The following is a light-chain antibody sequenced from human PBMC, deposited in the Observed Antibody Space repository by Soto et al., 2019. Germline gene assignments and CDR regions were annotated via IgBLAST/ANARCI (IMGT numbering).Light chain of an antibody. CDR1: QSISSK. J-gene: IGKJ5*01. V-gene: IGKV3-15*01. CDR3: QQYNSWTAST. CDR2: GAS. Sequence: EIVMTQSPATLSVSPGERATLSCRASQSISSKLGWYQQRPGQAPRLLIYGASTRATCIPARFSGSGSGTEFTLAISSPQSEDAAVYYCQQYNSWTASTFGQGTRLEIK.